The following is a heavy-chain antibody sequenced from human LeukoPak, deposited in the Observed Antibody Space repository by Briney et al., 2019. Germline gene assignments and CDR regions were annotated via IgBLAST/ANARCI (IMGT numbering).Heavy chain of an antibody. CDR2: IYYSGST. J-gene: IGHJ4*02. D-gene: IGHD2-2*01. Sequence: SGTLSLTCAVSGGSISSSNWWSWVRQPPGKGLEWIGSIYYSGSTYYNPSLKSRVTISVDTSKNQFSLKLSSVTAADTAVYYCAREIGYCSSTSCYEVDYWGQGTLVTVSS. CDR3: AREIGYCSSTSCYEVDY. V-gene: IGHV4-4*02. CDR1: GGSISSSNW.